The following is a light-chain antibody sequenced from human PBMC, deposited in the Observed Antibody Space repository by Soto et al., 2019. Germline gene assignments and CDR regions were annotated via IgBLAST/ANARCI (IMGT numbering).Light chain of an antibody. CDR1: SSNIGSKT. J-gene: IGLJ2*01. CDR2: TND. CDR3: AAWDDSLHVL. Sequence: QSALTQPPSASGTPGQRVTISCSGSSSNIGSKTVNWYQQLPGTAPKLLIYTNDRRPSGVPDRFSASKSGTSDSLAISGLHSEDEADYFCAAWDDSLHVLFGGGTKLTVL. V-gene: IGLV1-44*01.